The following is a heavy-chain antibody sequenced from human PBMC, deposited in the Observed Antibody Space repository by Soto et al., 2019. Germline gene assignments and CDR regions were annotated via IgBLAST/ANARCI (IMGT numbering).Heavy chain of an antibody. D-gene: IGHD2-15*01. V-gene: IGHV1-18*04. CDR1: GYTFTSYG. Sequence: QVQLVQSGAEVKKPGASVKVSCKASGYTFTSYGISWVRQAPGQGLERMGWISAYNGNTNYAQKLQGRVTMTTDTSTSTDYIELRSLRSDDTAVYYCARPARVVRTVDAFDIWGQGTMVTVYS. CDR2: ISAYNGNT. J-gene: IGHJ3*02. CDR3: ARPARVVRTVDAFDI.